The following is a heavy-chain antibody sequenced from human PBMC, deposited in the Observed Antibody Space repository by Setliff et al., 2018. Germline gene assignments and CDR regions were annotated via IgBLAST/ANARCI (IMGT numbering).Heavy chain of an antibody. CDR2: INPHSGGT. V-gene: IGHV1-2*02. Sequence: ASVKVSCKASGYIFTSYGFSWVRQAPGQGLEWMGWINPHSGGTNFPQTFQGRVTMTRDTSITTAYMDLTSLRSDDTAVYYCAKEGNKYGYSSGWFDPWGQGTLVTVSS. CDR1: GYIFTSYG. J-gene: IGHJ5*02. CDR3: AKEGNKYGYSSGWFDP. D-gene: IGHD6-6*01.